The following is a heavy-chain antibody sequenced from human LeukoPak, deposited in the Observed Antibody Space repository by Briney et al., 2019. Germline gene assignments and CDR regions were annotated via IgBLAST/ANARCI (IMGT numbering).Heavy chain of an antibody. V-gene: IGHV1-18*01. CDR3: ARVSRSSLYSSSWYGPLDY. CDR1: GYTFTSYG. CDR2: ISAYNGNT. D-gene: IGHD6-13*01. Sequence: ASVNVSCKASGYTFTSYGISWVRQAPGQGLEWMGWISAYNGNTNYAQKLQGRVTMTTDTSTSTAYMELRSLRSDDTAVYYCARVSRSSLYSSSWYGPLDYWGQGTLVTVSS. J-gene: IGHJ4*02.